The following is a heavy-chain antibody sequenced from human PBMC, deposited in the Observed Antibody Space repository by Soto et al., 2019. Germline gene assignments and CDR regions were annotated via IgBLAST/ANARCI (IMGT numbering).Heavy chain of an antibody. CDR3: AKSYDYVWGSSHY. Sequence: GGSLRLSCAASGFTFSSYGMHWVRQAPGKGLEWVAVISYDGSNKYYADSVKGRFTISRDNSKNTLYLQMNSLRAEDTAVYYCAKSYDYVWGSSHYWGQGTLVTVSS. J-gene: IGHJ4*02. D-gene: IGHD3-16*01. V-gene: IGHV3-30*18. CDR2: ISYDGSNK. CDR1: GFTFSSYG.